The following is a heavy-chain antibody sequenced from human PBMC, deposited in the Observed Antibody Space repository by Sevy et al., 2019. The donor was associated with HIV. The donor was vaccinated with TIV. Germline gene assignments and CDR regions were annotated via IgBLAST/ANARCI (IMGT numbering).Heavy chain of an antibody. J-gene: IGHJ6*02. CDR1: GIIFTTSG. V-gene: IGHV3-30*18. CDR2: ISYDGRNK. D-gene: IGHD3-9*01. Sequence: GGSLRLSCAVSGIIFTTSGMHWVRQAPGMGLEWVAVISYDGRNKFYGDSVKGRFTISRDNSKNILYLQMNSLRAEDTAVYYCAKDFTGYNGMDVWGQWTMVTVSS. CDR3: AKDFTGYNGMDV.